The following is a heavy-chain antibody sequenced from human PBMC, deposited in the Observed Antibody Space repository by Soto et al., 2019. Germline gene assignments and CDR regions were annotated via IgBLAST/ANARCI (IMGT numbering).Heavy chain of an antibody. CDR2: ISYDGRNK. CDR3: AKALLPILGRHYFDY. D-gene: IGHD2-21*01. J-gene: IGHJ4*02. Sequence: GGSLRLSCAASGFTFSSYGMYWVRQAPGKGLEWVAIISYDGRNKFYAESVKGRFTISRDNSKNTLYLQVNSLRLEDTAVYYCAKALLPILGRHYFDYWGQGTLVTVSS. V-gene: IGHV3-30*18. CDR1: GFTFSSYG.